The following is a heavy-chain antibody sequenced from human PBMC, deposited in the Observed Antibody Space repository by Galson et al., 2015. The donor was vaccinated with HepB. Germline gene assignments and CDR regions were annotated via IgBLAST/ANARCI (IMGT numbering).Heavy chain of an antibody. CDR2: IGGKNHNT. CDR1: GYTFNDYG. Sequence: SVKVSCKASGYTFNDYGFTWVRQAPGQGLEWMGCIGGKNHNTWYAQKFQGRVTLTRDTSTNTAYMELRSLRFDDTAVYYCARDLSIGAAGSGHKWGQGTLVTVSS. D-gene: IGHD6-13*01. J-gene: IGHJ4*02. CDR3: ARDLSIGAAGSGHK. V-gene: IGHV1-18*01.